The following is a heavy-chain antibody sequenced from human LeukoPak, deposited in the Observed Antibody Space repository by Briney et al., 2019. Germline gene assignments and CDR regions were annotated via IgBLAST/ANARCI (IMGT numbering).Heavy chain of an antibody. Sequence: SETLSLTCSVSIGSISSSKWWSWFRQSPVKGLEWVGEIYLYGTTNYNPSFTSRVTMSVDRSRNQFSLKLTSVTAADTAVYYCARDLVRGRPGWFDPWGQGTLVTVSS. V-gene: IGHV4-4*02. D-gene: IGHD3-10*01. CDR2: IYLYGTT. CDR3: ARDLVRGRPGWFDP. J-gene: IGHJ5*02. CDR1: IGSISSSKW.